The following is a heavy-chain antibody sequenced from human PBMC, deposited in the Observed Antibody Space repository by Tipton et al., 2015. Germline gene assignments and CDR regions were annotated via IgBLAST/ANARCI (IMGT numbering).Heavy chain of an antibody. V-gene: IGHV4-59*07. Sequence: TLPLTCTVSGGSISNYYWGWIRQPPGKGLEWIGYIYYTGNTNYHASLRSRVTISVDTSKTQFSLKMSSVTASDTAVYYCARARGRHGGLFDSWGQGILVTVSS. J-gene: IGHJ4*02. D-gene: IGHD4-23*01. CDR3: ARARGRHGGLFDS. CDR1: GGSISNYY. CDR2: IYYTGNT.